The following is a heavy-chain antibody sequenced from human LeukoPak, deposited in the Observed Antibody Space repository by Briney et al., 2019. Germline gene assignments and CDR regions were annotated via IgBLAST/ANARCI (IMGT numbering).Heavy chain of an antibody. CDR2: ISSSSSYI. J-gene: IGHJ3*02. CDR1: GFTFSDYY. CDR3: ARDLYPQPFDI. D-gene: IGHD2-2*01. V-gene: IGHV3-11*06. Sequence: GGSLRLSCAASGFTFSDYYMSWIRQAPGKGLEWVSYISSSSSYIYYADSVKGRFTISRDNAKNSLYLQMNSLRAEDTAVYYCARDLYPQPFDIWGQGTMVTVSS.